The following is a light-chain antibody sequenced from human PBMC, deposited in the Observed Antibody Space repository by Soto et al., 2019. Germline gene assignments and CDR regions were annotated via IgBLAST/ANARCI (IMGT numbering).Light chain of an antibody. CDR1: QSVSSNY. Sequence: IVLTQSPDTLSLSPGERATLSCRASQSVSSNYLAWYQQKLGQAPRLLIYGASSRATGIPDRCSGSGSGTDFTLSISRVEPEDFAVYYCQHYGSAWTFGQGTKGDIK. CDR2: GAS. V-gene: IGKV3-20*01. CDR3: QHYGSAWT. J-gene: IGKJ1*01.